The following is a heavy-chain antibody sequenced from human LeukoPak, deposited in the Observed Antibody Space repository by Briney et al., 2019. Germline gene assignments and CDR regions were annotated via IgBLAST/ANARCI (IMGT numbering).Heavy chain of an antibody. V-gene: IGHV4-4*07. Sequence: PSETLSLTCTVSGASTSSYHWSWIRHSAGKGREWFGRMHISVITNYNPSLKSRVTMSIDTSKNQFSVKLTSVTAADTAVYYCARDGLYTSGYSYFDYWGQGTLVTVAS. CDR1: GASTSSYH. CDR2: MHISVIT. J-gene: IGHJ4*02. CDR3: ARDGLYTSGYSYFDY. D-gene: IGHD3-9*01.